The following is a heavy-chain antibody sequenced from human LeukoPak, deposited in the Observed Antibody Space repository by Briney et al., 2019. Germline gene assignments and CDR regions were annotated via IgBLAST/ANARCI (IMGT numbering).Heavy chain of an antibody. V-gene: IGHV3-9*02. CDR1: GFTSDDYA. Sequence: GGSLRLSCAASGFTSDDYARHWVRQAPGKGLEWVSGISRNSDTIGYADSVKGRFTISRDNAKNSLYLQINSLRIEDMALYYCAKSYINYGGNSADAFDIWGQGKMVTVSS. J-gene: IGHJ3*02. CDR2: ISRNSDTI. D-gene: IGHD4-23*01. CDR3: AKSYINYGGNSADAFDI.